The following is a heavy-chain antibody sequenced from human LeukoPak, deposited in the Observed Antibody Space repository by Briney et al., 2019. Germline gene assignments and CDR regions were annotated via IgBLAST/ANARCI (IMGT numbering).Heavy chain of an antibody. CDR1: GFTFSSYS. Sequence: GGSLRLSCAASGFTFSSYSMNWVRQAPGKGLEWVSSISSSSSYIYYADSVKGRFTISRDNAKNSLYLQMNSLRAEDTAVYYCARDSDWNYAVGGDYWGQGTLVTVSS. J-gene: IGHJ4*02. CDR2: ISSSSSYI. D-gene: IGHD1-7*01. CDR3: ARDSDWNYAVGGDY. V-gene: IGHV3-21*01.